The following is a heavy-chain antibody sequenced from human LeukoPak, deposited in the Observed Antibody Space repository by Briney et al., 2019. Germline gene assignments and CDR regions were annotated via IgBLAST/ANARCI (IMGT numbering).Heavy chain of an antibody. V-gene: IGHV1-46*01. J-gene: IGHJ3*01. CDR1: GYTFTSYY. Sequence: ASVKVSCKPSGYTFTSYYIHWVRQAPGQGLEWMGIINPSGGSTRHAQKFQGRVTMTRDTSTSTVYMELSSLRSEDTAAYYCARQKNDYGDYPDGFDVWGQGAMVTISS. CDR3: ARQKNDYGDYPDGFDV. D-gene: IGHD4-17*01. CDR2: INPSGGST.